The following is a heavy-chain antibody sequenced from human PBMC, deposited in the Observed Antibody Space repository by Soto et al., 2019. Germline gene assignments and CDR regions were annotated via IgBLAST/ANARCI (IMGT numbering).Heavy chain of an antibody. CDR2: ISSSSSYI. CDR1: GFTFSSYS. CDR3: ARDSIPYCSGGSCYSMLYYYYGMDV. D-gene: IGHD2-15*01. Sequence: GGSLRLSCAASGFTFSSYSMNWVRQAPGKGLEWVSSISSSSSYIYYADSVKGRFTISRDNAKNSLYLQMNSLRAEDTAVYYCARDSIPYCSGGSCYSMLYYYYGMDVWGQGTTVTVSS. J-gene: IGHJ6*02. V-gene: IGHV3-21*01.